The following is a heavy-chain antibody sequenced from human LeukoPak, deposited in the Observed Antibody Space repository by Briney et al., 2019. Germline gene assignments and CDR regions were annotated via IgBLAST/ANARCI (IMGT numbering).Heavy chain of an antibody. V-gene: IGHV4-34*01. Sequence: SETLSLTCAVYGVSFSGYYWSWIRQPPGKGLEWIGEINHSGSTNYNPSLKSRVTISVDTSKNQFSLKLSSVTAADTAVYYCARVWLGYCSSTSCRAIFDYWGQGTLVTVSS. CDR2: INHSGST. J-gene: IGHJ4*02. D-gene: IGHD2-2*01. CDR1: GVSFSGYY. CDR3: ARVWLGYCSSTSCRAIFDY.